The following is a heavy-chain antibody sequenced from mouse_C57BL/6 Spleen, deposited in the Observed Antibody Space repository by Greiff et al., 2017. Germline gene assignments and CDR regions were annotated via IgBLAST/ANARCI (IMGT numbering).Heavy chain of an antibody. CDR3: WKGGYYGSSSYFDV. J-gene: IGHJ1*03. V-gene: IGHV1-82*01. D-gene: IGHD1-1*01. Sequence: QVQLKQSGPELVKPGASVKLSCKASGYAFSSSWMNWVKQRPGKGLEWIGRIYPGDGDTNYTGKFKGQATLTADKSSSTAYMQLSSLTSEDSSVYICWKGGYYGSSSYFDVWGTGTTVTVSS. CDR2: IYPGDGDT. CDR1: GYAFSSSW.